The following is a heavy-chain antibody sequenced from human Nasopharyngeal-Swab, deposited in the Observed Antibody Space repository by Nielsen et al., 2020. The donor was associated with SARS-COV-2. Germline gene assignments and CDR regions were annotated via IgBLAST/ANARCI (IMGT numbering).Heavy chain of an antibody. V-gene: IGHV1-46*01. CDR2: INPSGGST. Sequence: WVRQAPGQGLEWMGIINPSGGSTSYAQKFQGRVTMTRDTSTSTVCMELSSLRSEDTAVYYCARDPTLAVETETTYYYYGMDVWGQGTTVTVSS. D-gene: IGHD6-19*01. CDR3: ARDPTLAVETETTYYYYGMDV. J-gene: IGHJ6*02.